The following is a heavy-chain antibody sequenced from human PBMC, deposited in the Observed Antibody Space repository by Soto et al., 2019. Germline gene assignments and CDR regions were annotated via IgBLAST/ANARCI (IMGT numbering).Heavy chain of an antibody. Sequence: SETLSLTCTVSGGSVSSGSYYWSWIRQPPGKGLEWIGYIYYSGSTNYNPSLKSRVTISVDTSKNQFSLKLSSVTAADTAVYYCAREHEDPYCISTSCYGRGNWFDPWGQGTLVTVSS. CDR1: GGSVSSGSYY. J-gene: IGHJ5*02. V-gene: IGHV4-61*01. CDR2: IYYSGST. CDR3: AREHEDPYCISTSCYGRGNWFDP. D-gene: IGHD2-2*01.